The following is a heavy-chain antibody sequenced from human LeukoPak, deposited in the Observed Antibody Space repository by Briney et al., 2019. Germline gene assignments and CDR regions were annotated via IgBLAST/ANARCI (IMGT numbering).Heavy chain of an antibody. Sequence: GGSLRLSCAASEFTFSSYSMNWVRQAPGKGLEWVSYISSSSSTIYYADSVKGRFTISRDSAKNSLYLQMNSLRAEDTAVYYCARDFGDPIDYWGQGTLVTVSS. CDR2: ISSSSSTI. CDR1: EFTFSSYS. J-gene: IGHJ4*02. V-gene: IGHV3-48*01. D-gene: IGHD3-10*01. CDR3: ARDFGDPIDY.